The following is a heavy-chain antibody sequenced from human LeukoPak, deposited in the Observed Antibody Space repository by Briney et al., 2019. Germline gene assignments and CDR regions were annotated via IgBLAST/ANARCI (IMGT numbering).Heavy chain of an antibody. CDR2: LYRGGST. V-gene: IGHV3-66*01. Sequence: GGSLRLSCAASGFTVSSDYMSWVRRAPGKGLEWVSVLYRGGSTYYADSVKGRFTISRDNSKNTLYLQMNSLRAEDTAVYYCTRDRYSSGWGGPFDYWGQGTLVTVSS. J-gene: IGHJ4*02. CDR3: TRDRYSSGWGGPFDY. CDR1: GFTVSSDY. D-gene: IGHD6-19*01.